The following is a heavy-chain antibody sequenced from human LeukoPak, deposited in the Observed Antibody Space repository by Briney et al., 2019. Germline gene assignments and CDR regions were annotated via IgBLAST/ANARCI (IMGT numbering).Heavy chain of an antibody. J-gene: IGHJ5*02. Sequence: GESLKISCKGSGYSFTSYWIGWVRQMPGKGLEWMGIIYPGDFDTRYSPSFQGQVTISADKSISTAYLQWSSLKASDTAMYYCARRVQQLVRGDWFDPWGQGTLVTVSS. CDR2: IYPGDFDT. CDR1: GYSFTSYW. D-gene: IGHD6-13*01. V-gene: IGHV5-51*01. CDR3: ARRVQQLVRGDWFDP.